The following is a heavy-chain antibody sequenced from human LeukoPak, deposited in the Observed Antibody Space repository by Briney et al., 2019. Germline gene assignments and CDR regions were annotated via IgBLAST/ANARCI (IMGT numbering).Heavy chain of an antibody. D-gene: IGHD2-2*01. Sequence: SVKVSCKASGGTFSNYAIGWVRQAPGQGLEWMGGVVPIFSTANYAHKFQGRVTITADTSTSTAYMELSSLRSDDTAVYYCARDRSLYSSTWYVPRDGFDIWGQGTMVTVSS. V-gene: IGHV1-69*06. CDR2: VVPIFSTA. CDR1: GGTFSNYA. J-gene: IGHJ3*02. CDR3: ARDRSLYSSTWYVPRDGFDI.